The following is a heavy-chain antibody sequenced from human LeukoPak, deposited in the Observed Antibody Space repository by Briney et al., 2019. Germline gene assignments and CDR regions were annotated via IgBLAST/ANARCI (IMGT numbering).Heavy chain of an antibody. CDR3: ARNFCTGGSCYINDD. CDR2: IHYTGSI. V-gene: IGHV4-59*01. CDR1: GFTFSSYS. D-gene: IGHD2-15*01. J-gene: IGHJ4*02. Sequence: GSLRLSCAASGFTFSSYSMNWIRQSPGKGLEWIGFIHYTGSINYNPSLKSRVTMSVDTSKNQFSLKLTSVTAADSAVYYCARNFCTGGSCYINDDWGQGTLVTVSS.